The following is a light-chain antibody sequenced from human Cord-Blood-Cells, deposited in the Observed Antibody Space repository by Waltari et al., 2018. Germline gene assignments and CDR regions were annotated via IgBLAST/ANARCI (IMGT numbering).Light chain of an antibody. Sequence: DIQMTQSPSTLSASVGDRVTITCGASQSISSWLAWYQQQPGKAPKLLFYKASSLESGVPARFGCSGSGTEFTLTVSSLQPDDFATYYCQQYNSYSWTFGQGTKVEIK. J-gene: IGKJ1*01. V-gene: IGKV1-5*03. CDR3: QQYNSYSWT. CDR1: QSISSW. CDR2: KAS.